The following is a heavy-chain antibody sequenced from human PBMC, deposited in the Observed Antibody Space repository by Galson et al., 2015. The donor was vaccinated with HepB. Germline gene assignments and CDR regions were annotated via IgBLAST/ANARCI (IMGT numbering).Heavy chain of an antibody. V-gene: IGHV3-21*01. CDR2: ISSSSSYI. CDR1: GFTFSSYS. J-gene: IGHJ6*02. CDR3: ARNLQPRPGYYYYYGMDV. Sequence: LRLSCAAPGFTFSSYSLNWVRQAPGKGLEWVSSISSSSSYIYYADSVKGRFTISRDNAKNSLYLQMNSLRAEDTAVYYCARNLQPRPGYYYYYGMDVWGQGTTVTVSS. D-gene: IGHD1-14*01.